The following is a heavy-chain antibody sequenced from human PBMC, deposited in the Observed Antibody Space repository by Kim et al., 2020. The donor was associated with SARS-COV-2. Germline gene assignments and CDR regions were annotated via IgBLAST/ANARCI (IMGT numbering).Heavy chain of an antibody. V-gene: IGHV4-39*01. CDR3: ARQWLVGTMVRRPLNWFDP. CDR1: GGSISSSSYY. CDR2: IYYSGST. J-gene: IGHJ5*02. Sequence: SETLSLTCTVSGGSISSSSYYWGWIRQPPGKGLEWIGSIYYSGSTYYNPSLKSRVTISVDTSKNQFSLKLSSVTAADTAVYYCARQWLVGTMVRRPLNWFDPWGQGALVTVSS. D-gene: IGHD3-10*01.